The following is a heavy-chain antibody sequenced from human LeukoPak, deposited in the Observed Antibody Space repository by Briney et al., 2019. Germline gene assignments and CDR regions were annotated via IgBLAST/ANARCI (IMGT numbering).Heavy chain of an antibody. CDR1: GYTFTSYY. V-gene: IGHV1-46*01. J-gene: IGHJ4*02. CDR3: ARGSMRDILTGYYGTSWYFDY. CDR2: INPSGGST. D-gene: IGHD3-9*01. Sequence: ASVKVSCKASGYTFTSYYMHWVRQAPGQGLEWMGIINPSGGSTSYAQKFQGRVTMTRDTSTSTVYMELSSLRSEDTAVYYCARGSMRDILTGYYGTSWYFDYWGQGTLVTVSS.